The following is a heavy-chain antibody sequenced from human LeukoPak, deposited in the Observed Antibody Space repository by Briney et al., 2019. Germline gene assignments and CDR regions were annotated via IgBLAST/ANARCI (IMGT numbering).Heavy chain of an antibody. Sequence: PGGSLRLSCATSGFTFSTYGMHWVRQAPGKGLEWVAVIWYDGSKTYYAESVKGRFTISRDNSKNTLYLQVNTLRADDTATYYCAKPVSGGLAVTADWFHPWGQGTLVVVSS. CDR1: GFTFSTYG. CDR2: IWYDGSKT. V-gene: IGHV3-33*06. CDR3: AKPVSGGLAVTADWFHP. D-gene: IGHD6-19*01. J-gene: IGHJ5*01.